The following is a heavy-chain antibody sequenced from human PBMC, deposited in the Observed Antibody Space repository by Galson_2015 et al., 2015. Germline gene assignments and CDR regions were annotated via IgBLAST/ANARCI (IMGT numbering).Heavy chain of an antibody. CDR1: GFTFSSYG. CDR2: IWYDGSKK. J-gene: IGHJ6*02. Sequence: SLRLSCAASGFTFSSYGVHWVRQAPGKGLEWVAVIWYDGSKKYYADSVKGRFTISRDNSKNTLYLQLNSLRAEDTAVYYCARDFFVVVPAAKVYYYGMDVWGQGTTVTVSS. D-gene: IGHD2-2*01. CDR3: ARDFFVVVPAAKVYYYGMDV. V-gene: IGHV3-33*01.